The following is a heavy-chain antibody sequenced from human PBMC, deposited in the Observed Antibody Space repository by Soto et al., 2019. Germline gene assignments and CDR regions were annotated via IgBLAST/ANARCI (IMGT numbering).Heavy chain of an antibody. D-gene: IGHD3-3*01. Sequence: GGSLRLSCAASGFTFSSYAMCWVRQAPGKGLEWVSSISVSGDRTFYADSVKGRFTISRENSRNTLHLQMNSLRAEDTALYYCAKDGDSITRNKPLDYWCEGTLVTLYS. CDR3: AKDGDSITRNKPLDY. CDR1: GFTFSSYA. CDR2: ISVSGDRT. V-gene: IGHV3-23*01. J-gene: IGHJ4*02.